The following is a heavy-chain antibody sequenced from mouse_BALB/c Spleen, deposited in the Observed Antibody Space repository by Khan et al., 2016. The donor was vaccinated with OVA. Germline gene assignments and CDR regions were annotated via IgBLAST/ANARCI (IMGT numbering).Heavy chain of an antibody. CDR2: IYPGDGNT. CDR1: GYAFSNYL. V-gene: IGHV1-80*01. CDR3: ARSGYDYFAY. Sequence: QVQLQQSGAELVRPGSSVKISCKASGYAFSNYLMNWVKQGPGQGLEWIGQIYPGDGNTNYNGKFKDKATLTADTSSSTAYMQLSSLTSEDSAVYCIARSGYDYFAYWGQGTLVTISA. J-gene: IGHJ3*01. D-gene: IGHD2-14*01.